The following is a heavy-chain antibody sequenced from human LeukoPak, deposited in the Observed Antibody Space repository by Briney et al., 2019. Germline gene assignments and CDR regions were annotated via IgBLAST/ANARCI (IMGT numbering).Heavy chain of an antibody. D-gene: IGHD3-3*01. J-gene: IGHJ4*02. V-gene: IGHV1-18*01. Sequence: ASVKVSCKASGDSFTRYGIRWVRQAPGKGLEWMGWVSVYNGNTNYAQKFQGRVTMTTDTSTSTAYMELRSLRSDDTALYYCARESGRTTYDFWSGYYTGGYFDYWGQGTLVTVSS. CDR3: ARESGRTTYDFWSGYYTGGYFDY. CDR1: GDSFTRYG. CDR2: VSVYNGNT.